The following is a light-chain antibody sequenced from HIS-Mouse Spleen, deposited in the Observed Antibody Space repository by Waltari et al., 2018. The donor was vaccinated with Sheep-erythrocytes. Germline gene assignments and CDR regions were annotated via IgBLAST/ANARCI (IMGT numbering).Light chain of an antibody. V-gene: IGLV2-11*01. J-gene: IGLJ3*02. CDR1: SSDVGVYIY. CDR2: DVS. CDR3: CSYAGSYTFWV. Sequence: QSALTQPRSVSGSPRQSVTISCPGTSSDVGVYIYVSWYQHHPGKAPKLRIYDVSKRPSGVPDRFSGSKSGNTASLTISGLQAEDEADYYCCSYAGSYTFWVFGGGTRLTVL.